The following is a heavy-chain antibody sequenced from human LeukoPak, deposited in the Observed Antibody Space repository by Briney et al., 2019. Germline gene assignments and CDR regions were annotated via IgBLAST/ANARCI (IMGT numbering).Heavy chain of an antibody. D-gene: IGHD5-18*01. V-gene: IGHV1-2*02. CDR3: ARADRIQLWLLYYFDY. Sequence: ASVKVSCKASGYTYTGYYMHWVRQAPGLGLEWMGWINPNSGGTNYAQKFQGRVTMTRDTSISTAYMELSRLRSDDTAVYYCARADRIQLWLLYYFDYWGQGTLVTVSS. CDR2: INPNSGGT. CDR1: GYTYTGYY. J-gene: IGHJ4*02.